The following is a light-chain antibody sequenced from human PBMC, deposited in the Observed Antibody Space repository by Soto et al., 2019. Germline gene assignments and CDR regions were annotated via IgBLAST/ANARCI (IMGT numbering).Light chain of an antibody. Sequence: EGVLTQSPCTLSLSPGERATVSCRASQSVSGNSLAWYQQRPGQAPRLLIYAASIRATGIPDRFSGGGSGTDFTLTISRLQPEDFAVYYCHQYGTSPWTFGQGTKVEIK. J-gene: IGKJ1*01. CDR2: AAS. CDR1: QSVSGNS. V-gene: IGKV3-20*01. CDR3: HQYGTSPWT.